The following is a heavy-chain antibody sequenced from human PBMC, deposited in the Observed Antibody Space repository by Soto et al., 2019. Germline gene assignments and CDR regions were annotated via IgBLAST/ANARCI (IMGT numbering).Heavy chain of an antibody. J-gene: IGHJ4*02. D-gene: IGHD4-17*01. CDR3: TRGSYGDYSD. CDR2: INTNSAYI. CDR1: GFTFSSST. V-gene: IGHV3-21*01. Sequence: GGSLRLSCAASGFTFSSSTMNWVRQAPGKGLEWVSSINTNSAYIYYAASVTGRFTISRDNADNSLFLQMNSLRAGDTAVYYCTRGSYGDYSDWGQGTLVTVSS.